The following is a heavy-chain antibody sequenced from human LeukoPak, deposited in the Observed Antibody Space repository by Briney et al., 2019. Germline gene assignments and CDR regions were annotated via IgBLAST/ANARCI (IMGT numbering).Heavy chain of an antibody. CDR3: ARDSGYDHGDYSQYYYYGMDV. D-gene: IGHD4-17*01. CDR2: MSGSGGRT. V-gene: IGHV3-23*01. CDR1: GFLFRRYD. Sequence: GGSLRLFCAASGFLFRRYDMRWARQSRGKGLEGVSGMSGSGGRTFCADSVTGRFTISRDNSKNTLYLQMNSLRAEDTAVYYCARDSGYDHGDYSQYYYYGMDVWGQGTTVTVSS. J-gene: IGHJ6*02.